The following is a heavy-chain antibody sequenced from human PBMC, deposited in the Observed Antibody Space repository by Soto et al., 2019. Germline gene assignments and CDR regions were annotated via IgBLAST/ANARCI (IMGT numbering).Heavy chain of an antibody. D-gene: IGHD2-2*01. CDR1: RFTFDDYA. CDR3: AKICASASCSEDF. V-gene: IGHV3-9*01. CDR2: LTWSTGGT. J-gene: IGHJ4*02. Sequence: EVHLVESGGGLVQPGRSLRLSCAASRFTFDDYAIHWVRQVPGKGVEWVSGLTWSTGGTAYADSVKGRLTISRDNAKKSVYLQMNSLRTEDTAFYYCAKICASASCSEDFWGQGALVTVSS.